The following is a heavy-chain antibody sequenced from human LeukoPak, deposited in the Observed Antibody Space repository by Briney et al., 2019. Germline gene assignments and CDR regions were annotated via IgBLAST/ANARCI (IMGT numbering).Heavy chain of an antibody. Sequence: GGSLRLSCAASGFTLSSYAMSWVRQAPGKGLEWVSAISGSGGSTYYADSVKGRFTISRDNSKNTLYLQMNSLRAEDTAVYYCAKASDDYDSSGYYFRAPYYFDYWGQGTLVTVSS. CDR1: GFTLSSYA. V-gene: IGHV3-23*01. CDR2: ISGSGGST. D-gene: IGHD3-22*01. J-gene: IGHJ4*02. CDR3: AKASDDYDSSGYYFRAPYYFDY.